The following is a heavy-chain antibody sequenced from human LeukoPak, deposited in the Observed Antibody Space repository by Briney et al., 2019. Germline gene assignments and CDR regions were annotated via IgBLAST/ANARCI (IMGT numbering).Heavy chain of an antibody. V-gene: IGHV3-15*07. Sequence: GGSLRLSCAVSGFSFTNVWMNWVRQAPGKGLEWVGRIKNKEEGEKTDYAAPVKGRFTISRDDSKATLFLQMNSLKMVDTAIYYCTTGIDYGGGYWGQGTLVSVSS. J-gene: IGHJ4*02. CDR2: IKNKEEGEKT. CDR1: GFSFTNVW. D-gene: IGHD3-16*01. CDR3: TTGIDYGGGY.